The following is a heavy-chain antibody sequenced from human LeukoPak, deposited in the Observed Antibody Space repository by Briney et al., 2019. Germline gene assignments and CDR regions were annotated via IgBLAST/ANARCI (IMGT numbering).Heavy chain of an antibody. V-gene: IGHV3-48*02. J-gene: IGHJ4*02. CDR3: ASSGSYRFDY. CDR1: GFTFSSYS. D-gene: IGHD1-26*01. Sequence: GGSLRLSCAASGFTFSSYSMNWVRQAPGKGLEWVSYITASGTAMFYADSVKGRFTISRDNAKNSLYLQTNSLRDEDTAVYYCASSGSYRFDYWGQGTLVNVSS. CDR2: ITASGTAM.